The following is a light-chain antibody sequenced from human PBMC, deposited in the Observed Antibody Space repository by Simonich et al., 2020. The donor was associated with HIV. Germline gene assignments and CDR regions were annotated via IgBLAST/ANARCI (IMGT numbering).Light chain of an antibody. J-gene: IGKJ4*01. CDR1: QGISNA. CDR3: QQFDSYPLT. V-gene: IGKV1-13*02. Sequence: AIQLTQSPSSLSASVGDTVPITCRASQGISNALNWYQQKPGKPPKLLIYDASSLESGVPSRFSGSGSGTHFSLTISSLQPEDFATYFCQQFDSYPLTFGGGTKVEIK. CDR2: DAS.